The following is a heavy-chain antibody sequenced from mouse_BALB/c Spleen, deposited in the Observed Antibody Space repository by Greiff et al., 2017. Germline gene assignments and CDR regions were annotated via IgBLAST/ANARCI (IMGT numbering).Heavy chain of an antibody. CDR3: ARRPPYYAMDY. V-gene: IGHV14-3*02. Sequence: VQLKESGAELVKPGASVKLSCTASGFNIKDTYMHWVKQRPEQGLEWIGRIDPANGNTKYDPKFQGKATITADTSSNTAYLQLSSLTSEDTAVYYCARRPPYYAMDYWGQGTSVTVSS. CDR2: IDPANGNT. CDR1: GFNIKDTY. J-gene: IGHJ4*01.